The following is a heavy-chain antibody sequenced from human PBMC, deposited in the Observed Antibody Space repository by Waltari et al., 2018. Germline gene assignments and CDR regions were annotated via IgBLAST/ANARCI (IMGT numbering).Heavy chain of an antibody. CDR2: ISSSSSTI. CDR3: ARVVSYYYYMDV. Sequence: EVQLVESGGGLVQHGGSLRPSGAASAFTFGSYSVTCVRQAPGKGLEWVSYISSSSSTIYYADSVKGRFTISRDNAKNSLYLQMNSLRAEDTAVYYCARVVSYYYYMDVWGKGTTVTVSS. J-gene: IGHJ6*03. V-gene: IGHV3-48*04. CDR1: AFTFGSYS.